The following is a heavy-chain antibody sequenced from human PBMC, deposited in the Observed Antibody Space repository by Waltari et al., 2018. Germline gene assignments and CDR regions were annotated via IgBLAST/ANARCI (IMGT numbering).Heavy chain of an antibody. CDR3: ARDTIFYGSGSYDP. CDR1: GFSFSAYY. D-gene: IGHD3-10*01. V-gene: IGHV3-21*01. J-gene: IGHJ5*02. Sequence: QLVESGGGLVKPGSSLRLSCAASGFSFSAYYRDWLRRAPGKGLEWVSSISSKSTYRYYADSVRGRFSISRDNAENSLFLQMNNLRGEDTAVYYCARDTIFYGSGSYDPWGQGTRVTVSS. CDR2: ISSKSTYR.